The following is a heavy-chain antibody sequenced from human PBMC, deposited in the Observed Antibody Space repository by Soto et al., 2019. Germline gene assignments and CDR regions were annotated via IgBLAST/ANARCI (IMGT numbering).Heavy chain of an antibody. Sequence: GGSLGLGCAASRFSVSDYYVGWIRKAPGKGLEWVSYISSSSSFTKYADSVKGRFTMSRDNAKNTLYLQMNSLRAEDTAVYYCVSAASRIFFFDYWGQGSLGTGSS. CDR3: VSAASRIFFFDY. CDR1: RFSVSDYY. V-gene: IGHV3-11*06. CDR2: ISSSSSFT. D-gene: IGHD6-25*01. J-gene: IGHJ4*02.